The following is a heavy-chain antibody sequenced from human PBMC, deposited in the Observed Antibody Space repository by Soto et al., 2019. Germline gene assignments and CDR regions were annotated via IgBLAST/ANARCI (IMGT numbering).Heavy chain of an antibody. D-gene: IGHD3-3*01. CDR1: GGAISSYY. CDR2: IYCSGGT. Sequence: PSETLSLTCTGSGGAISSYYWSWIRQPPGKGLEWVGGIYCSGGTNYNPSLKSRVTISVGTSKNQFSLKLSSVTAADTAVYYCARGIDNYYDYWSGYYNNWFDPWGQGTLVTVSS. CDR3: ARGIDNYYDYWSGYYNNWFDP. V-gene: IGHV4-59*01. J-gene: IGHJ5*02.